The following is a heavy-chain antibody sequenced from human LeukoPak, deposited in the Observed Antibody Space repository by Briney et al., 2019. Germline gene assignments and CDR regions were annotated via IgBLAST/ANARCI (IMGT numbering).Heavy chain of an antibody. CDR2: INAGNGNT. Sequence: EASVKVSCKASGYTFTSYAMHWVRQAPGQRLEWMGWINAGNGNTKYSQKFQGRVTITRDTSASTAYMELSSLRSEDTAVYYCARDPSSSWYRMPFDYWGQGTLVTVSS. CDR3: ARDPSSSWYRMPFDY. V-gene: IGHV1-3*01. D-gene: IGHD6-13*01. CDR1: GYTFTSYA. J-gene: IGHJ4*02.